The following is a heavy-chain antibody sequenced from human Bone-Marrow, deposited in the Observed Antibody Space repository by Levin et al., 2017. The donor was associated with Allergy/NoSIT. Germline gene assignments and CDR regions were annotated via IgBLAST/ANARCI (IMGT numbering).Heavy chain of an antibody. D-gene: IGHD3-10*01. V-gene: IGHV3-30*15. Sequence: SGGSLRLSCAASGFSFSDYPMTWVRQGQGKGLEWVASTSYDGSNKNYADSVKGRFTISRDNSKDTLYLQMSSLRSEHTGVYYCARAVSGSYFDYWGQGTLVTVSS. CDR1: GFSFSDYP. CDR3: ARAVSGSYFDY. J-gene: IGHJ4*02. CDR2: TSYDGSNK.